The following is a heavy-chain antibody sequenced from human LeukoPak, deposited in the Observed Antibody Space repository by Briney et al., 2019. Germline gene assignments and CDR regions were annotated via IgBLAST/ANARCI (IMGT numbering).Heavy chain of an antibody. D-gene: IGHD2-2*01. Sequence: QAGGYLRLSCAASRFPFSTYGMHWVRQAPGKGLEWVAVTWDDGISRTYADSVKGRFTISRDNSHNTLYLEMNSLRAEDTAVYYCGVLPAATMLRDYWGQGTLVTVSS. J-gene: IGHJ4*02. CDR1: RFPFSTYG. V-gene: IGHV3-33*01. CDR3: GVLPAATMLRDY. CDR2: TWDDGISR.